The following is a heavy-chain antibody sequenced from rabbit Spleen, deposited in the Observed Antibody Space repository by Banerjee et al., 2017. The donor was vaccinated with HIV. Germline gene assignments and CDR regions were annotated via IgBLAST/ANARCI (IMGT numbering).Heavy chain of an antibody. CDR3: ARTFSDSGWNIDL. CDR1: GVSFSGNSY. V-gene: IGHV1S40*01. CDR2: IDSGGSGFT. D-gene: IGHD1-1*01. J-gene: IGHJ3*01. Sequence: QSLEESGGDLVKPGASLTLTCIASGVSFSGNSYMCWVRQAPGKGLEWIACIDSGGSGFTYFASWAKGRFTISKASSTTVTLQMTSLTAADTATYFCARTFSDSGWNIDLWGQGTLVTVS.